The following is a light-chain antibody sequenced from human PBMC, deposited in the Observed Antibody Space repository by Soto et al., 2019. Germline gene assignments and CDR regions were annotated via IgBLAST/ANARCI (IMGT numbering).Light chain of an antibody. J-gene: IGKJ2*01. CDR2: AAS. CDR1: QSISSY. CDR3: QQSYSTPYT. V-gene: IGKV1-39*01. Sequence: DIQMTQSPSSLSACVGDRVTITCRASQSISSYLNWYQQKPGKVPKLLIYAASSLQSGVPSRFSGSGSGTDFTLTISSLQPEDFATYYCQQSYSTPYTFGQGTKLEIK.